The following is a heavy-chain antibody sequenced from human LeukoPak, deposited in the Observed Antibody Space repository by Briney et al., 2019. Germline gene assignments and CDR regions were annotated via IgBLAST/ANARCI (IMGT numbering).Heavy chain of an antibody. Sequence: PGGSLRLSCAASGFTFSDYYMSWIRQAPGKGLEWVSYISSASSYTSYADSVKGRFTISRDNAKNSLYLQINSLRAEDTAVYYCARGQYCTNGVCYDAFDIWGQGTTVTVSS. CDR3: ARGQYCTNGVCYDAFDI. J-gene: IGHJ3*02. CDR2: ISSASSYT. D-gene: IGHD2-8*01. CDR1: GFTFSDYY. V-gene: IGHV3-11*06.